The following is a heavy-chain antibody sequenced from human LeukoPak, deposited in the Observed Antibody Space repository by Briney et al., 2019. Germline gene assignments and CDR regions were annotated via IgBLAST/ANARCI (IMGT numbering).Heavy chain of an antibody. CDR2: IYSGGNT. D-gene: IGHD6-19*01. V-gene: IGHV3-53*01. CDR3: AREQELAGGWFDP. J-gene: IGHJ5*02. Sequence: GGSLRLSCAASGFTVSSNYMSWVRQAPGKGLDWVSVIYSGGNTYYADSVKGRFTISRDNSKNTLYLQMNSLRAEDTAVYYCAREQELAGGWFDPWGQGTLVTVSS. CDR1: GFTVSSNY.